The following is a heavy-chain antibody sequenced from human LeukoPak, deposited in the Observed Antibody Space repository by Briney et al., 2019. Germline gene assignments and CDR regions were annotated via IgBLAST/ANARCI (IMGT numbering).Heavy chain of an antibody. CDR2: FDPEDGET. CDR3: ATEFQYSSGWYASFDY. CDR1: GYTLTELS. Sequence: ASVKVSCKVSGYTLTELSMHWVRQAPGKGLEWMGGFDPEDGETIYAQKFQGRVTMTEDTSTDTAYMELCSLRSEDTAVYYCATEFQYSSGWYASFDYWGQGTLVTVSS. J-gene: IGHJ4*02. D-gene: IGHD6-19*01. V-gene: IGHV1-24*01.